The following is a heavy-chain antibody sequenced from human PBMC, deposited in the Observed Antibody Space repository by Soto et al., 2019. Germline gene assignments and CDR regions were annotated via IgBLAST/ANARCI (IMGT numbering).Heavy chain of an antibody. CDR1: GCSFTSYW. Sequence: PGESLKISCKGSGCSFTSYWISWVRQMPGKGLEGMVIIYPGDSDTRYSPSFQGQVTISADKSINTTYLQWSSLKASDTAMYYCARHEIVGATRQYAYYYGKDVWGQGTTVTVSS. CDR2: IYPGDSDT. V-gene: IGHV5-51*01. J-gene: IGHJ6*02. CDR3: ARHEIVGATRQYAYYYGKDV. D-gene: IGHD1-26*01.